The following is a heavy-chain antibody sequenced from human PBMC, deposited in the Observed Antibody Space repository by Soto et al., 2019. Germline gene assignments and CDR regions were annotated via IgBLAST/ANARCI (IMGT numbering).Heavy chain of an antibody. Sequence: SETLSLTCAVYGGSFSGYYWSWIRQPPGKGLEWIGEINHSGSTNYNPSLKSRVTISVDTSKNQFSLKLGSVTAADTAVYYCARVTSRGVTMVRGGSGPYYYGMDVWGQGTTVTVSS. D-gene: IGHD3-10*01. J-gene: IGHJ6*02. CDR1: GGSFSGYY. CDR3: ARVTSRGVTMVRGGSGPYYYGMDV. V-gene: IGHV4-34*01. CDR2: INHSGST.